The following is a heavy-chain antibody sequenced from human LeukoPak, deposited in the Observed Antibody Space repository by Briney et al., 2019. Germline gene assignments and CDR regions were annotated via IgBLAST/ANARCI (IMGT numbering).Heavy chain of an antibody. V-gene: IGHV1-18*01. J-gene: IGHJ5*02. Sequence: GASVKVSCKASGYTFTSYGISWVRQAPGQGLEWMGWISAYNGNTNYAQKLQGRVTMTTDTSTSTAYMELRSLRSDDSAVYYCALYTIFGVVRFFDPWGQGTLVTVSS. CDR1: GYTFTSYG. CDR3: ALYTIFGVVRFFDP. CDR2: ISAYNGNT. D-gene: IGHD3-3*01.